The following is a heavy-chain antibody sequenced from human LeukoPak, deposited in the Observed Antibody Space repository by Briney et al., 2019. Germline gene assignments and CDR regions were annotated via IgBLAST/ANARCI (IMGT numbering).Heavy chain of an antibody. V-gene: IGHV4-39*01. CDR1: GGSISSGSYY. CDR3: ATLWFGESPYWDY. CDR2: IYYSGST. Sequence: SEPLSLTCTVSGGSISSGSYYWGWIRQPPGKGLEWIGSIYYSGSTYYNPSLKSRVTISVDTSKNQFSLKLSSVTAADTAVYYCATLWFGESPYWDYWGQGTLVTVSS. J-gene: IGHJ4*02. D-gene: IGHD3-10*01.